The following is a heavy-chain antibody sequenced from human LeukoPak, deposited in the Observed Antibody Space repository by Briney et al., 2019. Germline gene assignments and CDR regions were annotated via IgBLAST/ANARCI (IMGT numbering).Heavy chain of an antibody. J-gene: IGHJ5*02. Sequence: ASVKVSCKVSGYTLTELSMHWVRQAPGKGLEWMGGFDPEDGETIYAQKFQGRVTMTEDTSTDTAYMELSSLRSEDTAVYYCATRLSVRGEPLIDPWGQGTLVTVSS. D-gene: IGHD3-10*01. V-gene: IGHV1-24*01. CDR1: GYTLTELS. CDR3: ATRLSVRGEPLIDP. CDR2: FDPEDGET.